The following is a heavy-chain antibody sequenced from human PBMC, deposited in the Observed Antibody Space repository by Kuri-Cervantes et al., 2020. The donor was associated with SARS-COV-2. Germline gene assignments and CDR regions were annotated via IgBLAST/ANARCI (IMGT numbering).Heavy chain of an antibody. CDR2: INPSGGST. CDR3: ARGGGTYYDFWSGYYY. J-gene: IGHJ4*02. Sequence: ASVKVSCKASGYTFTSYYMHWVRQAPGQGLEWMGIINPSGGSTSYAQKFQGRVTMTRDTSTSTVYMELSSLRSEDTAVYYCARGGGTYYDFWSGYYYWGQGTLVTVSS. D-gene: IGHD3-3*01. V-gene: IGHV1-46*01. CDR1: GYTFTSYY.